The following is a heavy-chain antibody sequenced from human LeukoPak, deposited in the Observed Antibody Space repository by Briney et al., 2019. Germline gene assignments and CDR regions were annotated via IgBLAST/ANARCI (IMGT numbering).Heavy chain of an antibody. CDR1: GGSISSGSYY. J-gene: IGHJ4*02. V-gene: IGHV4-61*02. Sequence: SETLSLTCTVSGGSISSGSYYWSWIRQPAGKGLEWIGRIYTSGSTNYNPSLKSRVTISVDTSKNQFSLKLSSVTAADTAVYYCARRGRVATWDAGYYFDYWGQGTLVTVSS. D-gene: IGHD5-12*01. CDR3: ARRGRVATWDAGYYFDY. CDR2: IYTSGST.